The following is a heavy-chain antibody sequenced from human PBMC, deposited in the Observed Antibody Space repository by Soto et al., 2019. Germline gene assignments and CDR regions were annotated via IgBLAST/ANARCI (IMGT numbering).Heavy chain of an antibody. D-gene: IGHD3-16*01. V-gene: IGHV1-24*01. CDR3: ATRIMIARPAAFDI. Sequence: ASVKVSCKVSGYTLTELSMHWVRQAPGKGLEWMGGFDPEDGETIYAQKFQGRVTMTEDTSTDTAYMELSSLRSEDTAVYYCATRIMIARPAAFDIWGQGTMVTVAS. J-gene: IGHJ3*02. CDR2: FDPEDGET. CDR1: GYTLTELS.